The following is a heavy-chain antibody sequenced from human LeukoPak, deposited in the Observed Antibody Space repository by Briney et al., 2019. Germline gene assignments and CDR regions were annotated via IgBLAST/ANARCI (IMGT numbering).Heavy chain of an antibody. CDR2: IRYDGSEK. CDR1: GFTFSSFG. D-gene: IGHD2-15*01. CDR3: AKDPWDCSGRSCPMHYYYMDV. V-gene: IGHV3-30*02. J-gene: IGHJ6*03. Sequence: PGGSLRLSCAAPGFTFSSFGMHWVRQAPGKGLEWVAFIRYDGSEKYYANSVEGRCTISRDHSKNAVYLQMNSLRAEDTAVYYCAKDPWDCSGRSCPMHYYYMDVWGKGTTVTVSS.